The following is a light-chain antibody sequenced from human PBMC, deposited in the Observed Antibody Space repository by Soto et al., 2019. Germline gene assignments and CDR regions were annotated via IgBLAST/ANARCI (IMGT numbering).Light chain of an antibody. CDR2: GAS. J-gene: IGKJ3*01. CDR3: QQYTTSPFT. CDR1: QSVGSGY. Sequence: IVLTQSPGTLSLSPGERATLSCRASQSVGSGYLAWYQQKPGQAPRLLIYGASIRATGIPDRFTGSGSGTHFTLAFSRLEPDDFALYYCQQYTTSPFTFGPGTKVDVK. V-gene: IGKV3-20*01.